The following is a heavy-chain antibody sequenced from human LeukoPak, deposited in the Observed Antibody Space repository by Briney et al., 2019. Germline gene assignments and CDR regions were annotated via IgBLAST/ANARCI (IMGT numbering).Heavy chain of an antibody. V-gene: IGHV3-23*01. J-gene: IGHJ6*04. CDR1: GFTFSSYA. Sequence: GGSLRLSCAASGFTFSSYAMSWVRQAPGKGLEWVSAISGSGGSTYYADSVKGRFTIFRDNSKNTLYLQTNSLRAEDTAVYYCANYNWNYGMDVWGKGTTVTVSS. CDR2: ISGSGGST. CDR3: ANYNWNYGMDV. D-gene: IGHD1-20*01.